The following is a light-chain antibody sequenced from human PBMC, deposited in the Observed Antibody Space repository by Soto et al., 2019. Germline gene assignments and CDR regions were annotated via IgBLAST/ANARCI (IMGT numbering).Light chain of an antibody. CDR1: SSNIGSNH. CDR2: RNN. Sequence: QSVLTQPPSASWTPGQRVTISCSGSSSNIGSNHVYWYQHLPGTAPKLLMYRNNERPTGVPDRFSGSKSGTSASLAISGLRSEDETEDYCAAWDDRLKVVVGGGTKPAV. V-gene: IGLV1-47*01. CDR3: AAWDDRLKVV. J-gene: IGLJ2*01.